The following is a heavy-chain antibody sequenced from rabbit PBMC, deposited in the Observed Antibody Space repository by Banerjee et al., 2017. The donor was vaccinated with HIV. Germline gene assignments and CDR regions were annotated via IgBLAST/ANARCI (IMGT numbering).Heavy chain of an antibody. V-gene: IGHV1S40*01. CDR1: GFDFSSNA. CDR2: IWTGSGAT. D-gene: IGHD3-1*01. Sequence: QSLEESGGDLVKPGASLTLTCTASGFDFSSNAMCWVRQAPGKGLEWIGCIWTGSGATYYASWAKGRFTISKTSSTTVTLQMTSLTAADTAAYFCARGGYIDLWGPGTLVTVS. J-gene: IGHJ6*01. CDR3: ARGGYIDL.